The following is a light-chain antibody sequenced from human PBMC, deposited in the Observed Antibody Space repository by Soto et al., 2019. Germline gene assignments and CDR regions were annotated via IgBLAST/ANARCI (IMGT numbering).Light chain of an antibody. V-gene: IGKV3D-20*02. J-gene: IGKJ4*01. CDR3: QHRNNWPLT. CDR2: GAS. CDR1: QSVSSSY. Sequence: EIVLTQSPGTLSLSPGERATLSFRASQSVSSSYLAWYQQKPGQAPRLLIYGASSRATGIPDRFSGSGSGTDFTLTISSLESEDFAVYYCQHRNNWPLTFGGGTKVDIK.